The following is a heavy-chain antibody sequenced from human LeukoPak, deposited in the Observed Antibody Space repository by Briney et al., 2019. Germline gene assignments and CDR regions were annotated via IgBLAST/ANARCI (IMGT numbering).Heavy chain of an antibody. CDR2: VRPDGST. CDR1: GYTFTSYY. V-gene: IGHV1-46*01. Sequence: ASVKVSCKASGYTFTSYYIHWVRQAPGQGLEYMGRVRPDGSTAHAEKFQGGVTMTRDTSTSAVFMELSSLISDDTAVYYCMREGPGTYYFDFWGQGILVTVSS. CDR3: MREGPGTYYFDF. J-gene: IGHJ4*02.